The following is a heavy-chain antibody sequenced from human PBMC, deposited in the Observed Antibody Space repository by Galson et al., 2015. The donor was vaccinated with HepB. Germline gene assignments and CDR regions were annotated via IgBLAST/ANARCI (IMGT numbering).Heavy chain of an antibody. V-gene: IGHV1-46*03. D-gene: IGHD5-24*01. CDR3: VREGGFSRDGYNFPFDY. CDR1: GYTFTSYY. Sequence: SVKVSCKASGYTFTSYYMHWVRQAPGQGLEWMGIINPSGGSTSYAQKFQGRVTMTRDTSTSTVYMELSSLRSEDTAVYYCVREGGFSRDGYNFPFDYWGQGTLVTVSS. CDR2: INPSGGST. J-gene: IGHJ4*02.